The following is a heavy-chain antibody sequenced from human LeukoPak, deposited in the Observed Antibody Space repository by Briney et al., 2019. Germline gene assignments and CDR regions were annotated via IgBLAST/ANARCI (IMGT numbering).Heavy chain of an antibody. Sequence: PSETLSLTCTVSGGSISYYYWSWIRQSPGKRLEWIGYIYYSGSTNYNPSLKSRVTISVDTSKTQVSLKLNSVTAADTAVYYCARQIDPWAPFDPWGQGTLVTVSS. CDR2: IYYSGST. CDR1: GGSISYYY. CDR3: ARQIDPWAPFDP. V-gene: IGHV4-59*08. J-gene: IGHJ5*02. D-gene: IGHD3-9*01.